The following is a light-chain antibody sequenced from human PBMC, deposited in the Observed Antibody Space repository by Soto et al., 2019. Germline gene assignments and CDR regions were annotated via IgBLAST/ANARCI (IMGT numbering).Light chain of an antibody. V-gene: IGKV3-11*01. CDR3: QQRSDWPPT. J-gene: IGKJ1*01. CDR1: QSVGSY. CDR2: DTS. Sequence: VMTQSPATLSVSPGERATLSCRASQSVGSYLAWFQQTPGQAPRLLIYDTSNRATGIPARFSGSGSGTDFTLTISSLETEDFAVYYCQQRSDWPPTFGQGTKVDIK.